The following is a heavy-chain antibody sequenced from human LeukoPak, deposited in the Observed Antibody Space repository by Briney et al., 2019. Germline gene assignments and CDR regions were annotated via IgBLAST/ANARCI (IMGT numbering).Heavy chain of an antibody. CDR2: IYPGDSDT. Sequence: GESLKISCKGSGYSFTSYWIGWVRQMPGKGLEWMGVIYPGDSDTRYSPSFQGQVTISADKSISTAYLQWSSLKASDTAMYYCARRPAGYCSSNSCHSFDYWGQGTLVTVPS. CDR3: ARRPAGYCSSNSCHSFDY. D-gene: IGHD2-2*01. J-gene: IGHJ4*02. CDR1: GYSFTSYW. V-gene: IGHV5-51*01.